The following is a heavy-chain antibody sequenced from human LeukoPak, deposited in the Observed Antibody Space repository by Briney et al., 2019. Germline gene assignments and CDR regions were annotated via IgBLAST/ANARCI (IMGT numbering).Heavy chain of an antibody. Sequence: ASVKVSCKASGYTFTGYYMHWVRQAPGQGLEWMGWINPNSGNTGYAQKFQGRVTMTRNTSISTAYMELSSLRSEDTAVYYCARDYGSGSYYNHYYYYMDVWGKGTTVTISS. D-gene: IGHD3-10*01. CDR1: GYTFTGYY. CDR3: ARDYGSGSYYNHYYYYMDV. V-gene: IGHV1-8*02. J-gene: IGHJ6*03. CDR2: INPNSGNT.